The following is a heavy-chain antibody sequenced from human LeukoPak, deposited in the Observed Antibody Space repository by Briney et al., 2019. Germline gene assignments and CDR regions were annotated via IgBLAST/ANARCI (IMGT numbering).Heavy chain of an antibody. CDR3: ARSIRDPPRGYYFDY. V-gene: IGHV1-18*01. CDR1: GYTFTSYG. Sequence: ASVKVSCKASGYTFTSYGISWVRQAPGQGLEWMGWISAYNGNTNYAQKLQGRVTMTTDTSTSTASMERRSLRSDDTAVYYCARSIRDPPRGYYFDYWGQGTLVTVPS. D-gene: IGHD3-10*01. CDR2: ISAYNGNT. J-gene: IGHJ4*02.